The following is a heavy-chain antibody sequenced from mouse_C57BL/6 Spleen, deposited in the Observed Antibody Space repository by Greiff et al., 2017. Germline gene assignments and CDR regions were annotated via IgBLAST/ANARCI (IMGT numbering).Heavy chain of an antibody. CDR1: GFTFSDYG. Sequence: EVQRVESGGGLVKPGGSLKLSCAASGFTFSDYGMHWVRQAPEKGLEWVAYISSGSSTIYYADTVKGRFTISRDNAKNTLFLQMTSLRSEDTAMYYCARGYYGTLAWFAYWGQGTLVTVSA. V-gene: IGHV5-17*01. D-gene: IGHD2-1*01. J-gene: IGHJ3*01. CDR3: ARGYYGTLAWFAY. CDR2: ISSGSSTI.